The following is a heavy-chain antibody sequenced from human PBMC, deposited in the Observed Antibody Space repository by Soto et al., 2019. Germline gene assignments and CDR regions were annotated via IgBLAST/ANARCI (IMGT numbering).Heavy chain of an antibody. J-gene: IGHJ5*02. CDR3: ARDCHPVLPLMETPSSCLDP. V-gene: IGHV1-2*02. CDR2: INPNSGGT. Sequence: GHSVKVSCKASGYTFTGYYMHWVRQAPGQGLEWMGWINPNSGGTNYAQKFQGRVTMTRDTSISTAYMELSRLRSDDTAVYYCARDCHPVLPLMETPSSCLDPWCQGTLVTVSS. D-gene: IGHD1-26*01. CDR1: GYTFTGYY.